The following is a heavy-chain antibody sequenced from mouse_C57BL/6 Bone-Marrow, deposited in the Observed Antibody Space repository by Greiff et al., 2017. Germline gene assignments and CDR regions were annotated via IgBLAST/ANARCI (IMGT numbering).Heavy chain of an antibody. CDR3: ARKPLVGDY. CDR1: GYTFTSYG. CDR2: IYPRSGNT. V-gene: IGHV1-81*01. J-gene: IGHJ4*01. D-gene: IGHD2-10*02. Sequence: QVHVKQSGTELARPGASVKLSCKASGYTFTSYGISWVKQRTGQGLEWIGEIYPRSGNTYYNEKFKGKATLTADKYSSTAYMELRSLTSEDSAVYFCARKPLVGDYWGQGTSVTVSS.